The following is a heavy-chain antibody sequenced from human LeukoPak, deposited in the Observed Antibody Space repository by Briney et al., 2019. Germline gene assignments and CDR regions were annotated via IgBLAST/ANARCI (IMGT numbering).Heavy chain of an antibody. J-gene: IGHJ4*02. CDR3: ARLLGYSENY. Sequence: SVKVSCKVSGGTFSSYAISWVRQAPGQGLEWMGRIIPIFGTANYAQKFQGRVTMTRDTSISTAYMELSRLRSDDTAVYYCARLLGYSENYWGQGTLVTVSS. CDR1: GGTFSSYA. V-gene: IGHV1-69*05. D-gene: IGHD5-18*01. CDR2: IIPIFGTA.